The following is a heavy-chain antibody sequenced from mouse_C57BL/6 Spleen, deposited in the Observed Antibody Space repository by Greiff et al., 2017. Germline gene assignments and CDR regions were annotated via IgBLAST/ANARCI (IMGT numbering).Heavy chain of an antibody. CDR2: IWSGGST. CDR3: ARNCIPTDNYSMDY. Sequence: VKLVESGPGLVQPSQSLSITCPVSGFSLTSYGVHWVRQSPGKGLEWLGVIWSGGSTDYNAAFISRLSISKDNSKSQVFFKMNSLQADDTAIYYCARNCIPTDNYSMDYWGQGTSVTVSS. V-gene: IGHV2-2*01. CDR1: GFSLTSYG. J-gene: IGHJ4*01.